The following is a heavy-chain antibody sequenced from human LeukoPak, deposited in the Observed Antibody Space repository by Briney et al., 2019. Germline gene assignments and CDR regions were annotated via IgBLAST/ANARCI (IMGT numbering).Heavy chain of an antibody. J-gene: IGHJ4*02. CDR3: ARLLYSSRLLDY. D-gene: IGHD6-13*01. V-gene: IGHV3-21*01. Sequence: GGSLRLSCAASGFTFNTYSMNWVRQPPGKGLEWVSSISSSSSYIYYADSVKGRFTISRDNAKNSLYLQMNSLTAEDTAVYYCARLLYSSRLLDYWGQGTLVTVSS. CDR2: ISSSSSYI. CDR1: GFTFNTYS.